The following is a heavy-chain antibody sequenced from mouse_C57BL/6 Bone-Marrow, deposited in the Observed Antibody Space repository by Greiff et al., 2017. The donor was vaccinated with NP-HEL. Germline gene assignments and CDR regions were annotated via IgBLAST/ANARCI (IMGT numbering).Heavy chain of an antibody. CDR3: ARRFGTGYYYAMDY. D-gene: IGHD3-3*01. J-gene: IGHJ4*01. CDR1: GFSLSTSGMG. CDR2: FYWDDDK. V-gene: IGHV8-12*01. Sequence: QVTLKESGPGILQSSQTLSLTCSFSGFSLSTSGMGVSWIRQPSGKGLEWLAHFYWDDDKRYNPFLKSRLTISKDTSRNQVFLKITRVDTADTAKYYCARRFGTGYYYAMDYWGQGTSVTVSS.